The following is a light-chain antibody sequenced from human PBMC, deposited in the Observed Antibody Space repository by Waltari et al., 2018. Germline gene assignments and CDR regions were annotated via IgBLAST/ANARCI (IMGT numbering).Light chain of an antibody. CDR1: QSLLHSNGQTH. V-gene: IGKV2-29*02. J-gene: IGKJ4*01. CDR2: RVS. CDR3: MQGLQIPLT. Sequence: DIVMTQTPLSLPVTTGETASVSCRSSQSLLHSNGQTHLYWYLQKSGHPPRLLIHRVSNRVSGVPDRFSGSGSGTDFTLRISRVEAEDVGIYYCMQGLQIPLTFGGGTKVEIK.